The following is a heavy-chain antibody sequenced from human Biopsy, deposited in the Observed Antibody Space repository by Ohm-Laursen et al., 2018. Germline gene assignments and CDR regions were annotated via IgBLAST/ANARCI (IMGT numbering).Heavy chain of an antibody. CDR1: GYAVNDYF. D-gene: IGHD3-16*01. V-gene: IGHV1-2*02. Sequence: ASVKVSCKGSGYAVNDYFLHWLRQAPGQGPEWMGWINPNSGGTNYAQKFQGRVTMTTDTSTSTVYLELRRLISDDTAVYYCARDIMNRIAGLVARSDVFDVWGQGTLVTVSS. J-gene: IGHJ3*01. CDR3: ARDIMNRIAGLVARSDVFDV. CDR2: INPNSGGT.